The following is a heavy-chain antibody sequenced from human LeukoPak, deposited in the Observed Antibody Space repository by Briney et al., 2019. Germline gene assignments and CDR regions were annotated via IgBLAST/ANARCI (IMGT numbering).Heavy chain of an antibody. CDR2: ISSSSSYI. CDR3: AKRAGTGTKHFDY. D-gene: IGHD1-1*01. V-gene: IGHV3-21*01. Sequence: GGSLRLSCAASGFTFSSYSMNWVRQAPGKGLEWVSSISSSSSYIYYADSVKGRFTISRDNAKNSLYLQMNSLRAEDTAVYYCAKRAGTGTKHFDYWGQGALVTVSS. J-gene: IGHJ4*02. CDR1: GFTFSSYS.